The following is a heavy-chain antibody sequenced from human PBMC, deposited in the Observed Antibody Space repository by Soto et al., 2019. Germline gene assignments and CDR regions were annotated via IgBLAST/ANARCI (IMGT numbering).Heavy chain of an antibody. V-gene: IGHV1-69*01. CDR3: AREVGAKERNAFDI. J-gene: IGHJ3*02. CDR2: LIPIFGTA. Sequence: QVQLVQSGAEVKKPGSSVKVSCKASGGTFSSYAISRVRQAPGQGLEWMGGLIPIFGTANYAQKFQGRVTITADECTRKAYMELSRLTSEDTAVYYCAREVGAKERNAFDIWGQGTMVTVSS. CDR1: GGTFSSYA. D-gene: IGHD1-26*01.